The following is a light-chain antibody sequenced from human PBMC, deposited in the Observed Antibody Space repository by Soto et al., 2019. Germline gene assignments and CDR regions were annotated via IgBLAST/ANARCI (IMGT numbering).Light chain of an antibody. J-gene: IGLJ1*01. CDR3: SSYTSSSTLLV. CDR2: EVS. Sequence: QSVLTQPASVSGSPGQWITISCTGTSSDVGGYNYVAWYQQHPGKAPKLMIYEVSNRPSGVSNRFSGSKSGNTASLTISGLQAEDEADYYCSSYTSSSTLLVFGTGTKSPS. CDR1: SSDVGGYNY. V-gene: IGLV2-14*01.